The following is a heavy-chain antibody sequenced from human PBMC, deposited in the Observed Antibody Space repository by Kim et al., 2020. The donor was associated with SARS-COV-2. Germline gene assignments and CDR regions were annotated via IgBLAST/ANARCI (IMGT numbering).Heavy chain of an antibody. CDR1: GFTFSSYA. D-gene: IGHD7-27*01. CDR2: ISDTGGDT. CDR3: AKASLGYYFDC. J-gene: IGHJ4*02. V-gene: IGHV3-23*01. Sequence: GGSLRLSCAASGFTFSSYAMSWVRQAPGKGLEWVSTISDTGGDTYYADSVKGRVTISRDNSKNTLYLQMNSLRAEDTAVYFCAKASLGYYFDCWGQGTLVTVSS.